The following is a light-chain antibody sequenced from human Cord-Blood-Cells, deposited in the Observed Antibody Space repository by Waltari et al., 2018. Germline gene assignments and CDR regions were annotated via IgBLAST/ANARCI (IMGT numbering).Light chain of an antibody. CDR2: KAS. CDR3: QQYNSYSRT. V-gene: IGKV1-5*03. J-gene: IGKJ1*01. CDR1: QSISSW. Sequence: DIQITQSPSTLSASVGDRVTITCRASQSISSWLAWYQQKPGKAPKLLIYKASSLESGVPSRFSGSGSGTEFTLTISSLQPDDCATYYCQQYNSYSRTFGQGTKVEIK.